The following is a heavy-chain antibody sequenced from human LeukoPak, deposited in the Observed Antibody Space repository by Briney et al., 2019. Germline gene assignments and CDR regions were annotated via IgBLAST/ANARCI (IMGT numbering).Heavy chain of an antibody. D-gene: IGHD3-10*01. CDR1: GFTFSSYW. V-gene: IGHV3-74*01. Sequence: PGGSLRLSCAASGFTFSSYWMHWVRQAPGKGLVWVSRINSDGSSTSYADSVKGRFTISRDNAKNTLYLQMNSLRAEDTAVYYCARTWFGEEAAFDIWGQGTMVTVSS. J-gene: IGHJ3*02. CDR3: ARTWFGEEAAFDI. CDR2: INSDGSST.